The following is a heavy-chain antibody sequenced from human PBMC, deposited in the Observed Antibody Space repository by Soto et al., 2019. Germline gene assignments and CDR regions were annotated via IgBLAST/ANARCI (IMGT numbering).Heavy chain of an antibody. CDR1: GGSFSGYY. CDR2: INHSGST. D-gene: IGHD2-15*01. CDR3: ARGGWDCSGGSCYSPLFDY. Sequence: QVQLQQWGAGLLKPSETLSLTCAVYGGSFSGYYWSWIRQPPGKGLEWIGEINHSGSTNYNPYLKSRVTISVDTSKNQFSLKLSSVTAADTAVYYCARGGWDCSGGSCYSPLFDYWGQGTLVTVSS. J-gene: IGHJ4*02. V-gene: IGHV4-34*01.